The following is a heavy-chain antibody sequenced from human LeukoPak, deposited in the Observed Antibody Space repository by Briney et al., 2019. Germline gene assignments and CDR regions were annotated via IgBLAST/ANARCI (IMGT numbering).Heavy chain of an antibody. D-gene: IGHD4-23*01. J-gene: IGHJ6*02. CDR1: RFRFTSYW. CDR2: ISWNSGSI. V-gene: IGHV3-9*01. Sequence: GGSLRLYCAASRFRFTSYWMSWVRQAPGKGLEWVSGISWNSGSIGYADSVKGRFTISRDNAKNSLYLQMNSLRAEDTALYYCAKDLFPGYGGNSPYYYGMDVWGQGTTVTVSS. CDR3: AKDLFPGYGGNSPYYYGMDV.